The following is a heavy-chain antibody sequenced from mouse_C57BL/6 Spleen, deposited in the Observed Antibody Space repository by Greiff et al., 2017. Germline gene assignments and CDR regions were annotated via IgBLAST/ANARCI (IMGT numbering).Heavy chain of an antibody. V-gene: IGHV5-4*03. CDR3: VAYYSNYGYYAMDY. Sequence: EVTLEESGVGLVKPGGSLKLSCAASGFTFSSYAMSWVRQTPEKRLEWVATISDGGSYTYYPDNVKGRFTISRDNAKNNLYLQMSHLKSEDTAMYYCVAYYSNYGYYAMDYWGQGTSVTVSS. CDR2: ISDGGSYT. D-gene: IGHD2-5*01. J-gene: IGHJ4*01. CDR1: GFTFSSYA.